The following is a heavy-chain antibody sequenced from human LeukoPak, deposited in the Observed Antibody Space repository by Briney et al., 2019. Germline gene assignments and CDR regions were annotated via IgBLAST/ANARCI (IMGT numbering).Heavy chain of an antibody. J-gene: IGHJ3*02. V-gene: IGHV1-2*02. D-gene: IGHD3-3*01. CDR1: GYTFTGYY. CDR2: INPNSGGT. Sequence: GASVKVSCKASGYTFTGYYMHWVRQAPGQGLEWMGWINPNSGGTNYAQKFQGRVTMTRDTSISTAYMELSRLRSDDTAVYYCARDLHSLRDFWSGKSDAFDIWGQGTMVTVSS. CDR3: ARDLHSLRDFWSGKSDAFDI.